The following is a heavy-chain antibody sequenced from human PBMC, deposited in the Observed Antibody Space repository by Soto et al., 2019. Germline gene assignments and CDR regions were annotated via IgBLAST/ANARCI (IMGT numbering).Heavy chain of an antibody. V-gene: IGHV1-46*01. D-gene: IGHD5-12*01. CDR2: INPYGGST. CDR3: ARNIVATIGAFYYYHGMDV. CDR1: GYSFTGYY. Sequence: GASVKVSCKASGYSFTGYYVHWVRQAPGQGLEWMGIINPYGGSTSYAEKFQGRVTMTRDTSTSTVYMELSSLRSEDTAVYYCARNIVATIGAFYYYHGMDVWGQGTTVTVSS. J-gene: IGHJ6*02.